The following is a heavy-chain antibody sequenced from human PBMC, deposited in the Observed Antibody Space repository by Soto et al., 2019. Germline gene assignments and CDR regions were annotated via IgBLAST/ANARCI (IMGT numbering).Heavy chain of an antibody. CDR1: GGSVNTAGYS. Sequence: SETRSLTCAVSGGSVNTAGYSWSWIRQPPGKGLEWIGYIYHCGNVYSTSSIKSRVTISQESSMTHISLKRTSVTAADTAVYYCVSVPISYDSSRYHHYATFDIWGQGTMATVS. D-gene: IGHD3-22*01. CDR3: VSVPISYDSSRYHHYATFDI. J-gene: IGHJ3*02. V-gene: IGHV4-30-2*01. CDR2: IYHCGNV.